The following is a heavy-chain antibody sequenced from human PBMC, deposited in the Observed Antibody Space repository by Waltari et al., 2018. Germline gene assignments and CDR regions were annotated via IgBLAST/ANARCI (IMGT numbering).Heavy chain of an antibody. CDR1: GGSISSSSYY. V-gene: IGHV4-39*07. CDR3: ARLPRATENNWFDP. J-gene: IGHJ5*02. Sequence: QLQLQESGPGLVKPSETLSLTCTVSGGSISSSSYYWGWIRQPPGKGLEWIGSIYYSGSTYYNPSLKSRVTISVDTSKNQFSLKLSSVTAADTAVYYCARLPRATENNWFDPWGQGTLVTVSS. CDR2: IYYSGST. D-gene: IGHD1-26*01.